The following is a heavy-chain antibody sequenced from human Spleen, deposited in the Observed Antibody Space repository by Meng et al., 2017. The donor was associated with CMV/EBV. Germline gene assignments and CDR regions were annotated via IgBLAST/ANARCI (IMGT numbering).Heavy chain of an antibody. Sequence: ASGFTFSSYWMHWVRQATGKGLVWVSRINSDGSSTSYADSVKGRFTISRDNAKNTLYLQMNSLRAEDTAVYYCAREGAYCGGDCLDYWGQGTLVTVSS. V-gene: IGHV3-74*01. CDR1: GFTFSSYW. CDR3: AREGAYCGGDCLDY. CDR2: INSDGSST. D-gene: IGHD2-21*01. J-gene: IGHJ4*02.